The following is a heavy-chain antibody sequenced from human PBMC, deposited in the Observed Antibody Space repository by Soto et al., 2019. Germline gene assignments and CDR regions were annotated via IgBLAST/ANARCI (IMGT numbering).Heavy chain of an antibody. CDR3: ARHAYDFWSGHPNPRYYYEMYV. Sequence: PGESLKISCKGSGYSFTSYWIGWVRQMPGKGLEWMGIIYPGDSNTRYSPSLQGQVTISVDKSISTAYLQWSSLKATDTAMYYCARHAYDFWSGHPNPRYYYEMYVWGQGTTVTVSS. CDR2: IYPGDSNT. V-gene: IGHV5-51*01. D-gene: IGHD3-3*01. CDR1: GYSFTSYW. J-gene: IGHJ6*02.